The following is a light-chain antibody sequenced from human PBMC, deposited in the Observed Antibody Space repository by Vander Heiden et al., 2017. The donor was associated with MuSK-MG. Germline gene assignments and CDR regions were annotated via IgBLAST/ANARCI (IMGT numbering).Light chain of an antibody. Sequence: QSGLPHPPSVSGAPGQRVTISCTGSSSNIGAGYDVHWYQQLPGTAPKLLIYGNSNRPSRVPDRFSGSKSGTSASLAITGLQAEDEADYYCQSYDSSLSGVVFGGGTKLTVL. CDR2: GNS. CDR1: SSNIGAGYD. J-gene: IGLJ2*01. CDR3: QSYDSSLSGVV. V-gene: IGLV1-40*01.